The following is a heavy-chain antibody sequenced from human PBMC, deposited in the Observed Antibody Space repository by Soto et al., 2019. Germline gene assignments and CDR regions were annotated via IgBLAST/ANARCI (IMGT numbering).Heavy chain of an antibody. CDR1: GGTFSSYA. Sequence: QVQLVQSGAAVKKPRSSVKVSCKASGGTFSSYAISWVRQAPGQGLEWMGGIIPIFGTANYAQKFQGRVTITADESTSTAYMELSSLRSEDTAVYYCAREGVYCSGGSCSEHWFDPWGQGTLVTVSS. CDR3: AREGVYCSGGSCSEHWFDP. D-gene: IGHD2-15*01. CDR2: IIPIFGTA. V-gene: IGHV1-69*12. J-gene: IGHJ5*02.